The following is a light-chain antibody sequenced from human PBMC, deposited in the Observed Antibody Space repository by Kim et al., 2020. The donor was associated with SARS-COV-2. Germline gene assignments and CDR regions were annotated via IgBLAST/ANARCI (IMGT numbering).Light chain of an antibody. Sequence: GRTVTISCTRSSASSASDYMQGSRQRPSSATTTVIYNNSRRPSGVPDRFSGSIDSSTNSATLTIAGLKTEDEADYYCQSCDTTSWVYGGGTQLTVL. CDR1: SASSASDY. CDR3: QSCDTTSWV. J-gene: IGLJ3*02. CDR2: NNS. V-gene: IGLV6-57*03.